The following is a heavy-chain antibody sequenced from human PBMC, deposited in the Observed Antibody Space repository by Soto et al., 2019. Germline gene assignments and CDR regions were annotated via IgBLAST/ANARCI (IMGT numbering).Heavy chain of an antibody. J-gene: IGHJ4*02. V-gene: IGHV3-23*01. CDR3: AKTAFGSGSPSLLQN. Sequence: PGGSLRLSCAASGFTFSSYAMSWVRQAPGKGLEWVAAISGSGGSTYYADSVKGRFTISRDNSKNTLYLQMNSLRAEDTAVYYCAKTAFGSGSPSLLQNWGQGTLVTVSS. CDR2: ISGSGGST. D-gene: IGHD3-10*01. CDR1: GFTFSSYA.